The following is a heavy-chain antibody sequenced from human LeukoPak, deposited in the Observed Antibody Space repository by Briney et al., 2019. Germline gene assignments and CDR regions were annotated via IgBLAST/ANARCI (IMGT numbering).Heavy chain of an antibody. Sequence: LPGGSLRLSCAASGFTFSSYWMSWVRQAPGKGLEWVANIKQDGSEKFYVDSVKGRFTISRDNAKNSLYLQMNSLRAEDTAVYYCARVSRYYDILTGYYYYYGMDVWGQGTTVTVSS. CDR2: IKQDGSEK. CDR3: ARVSRYYDILTGYYYYYGMDV. J-gene: IGHJ6*02. D-gene: IGHD3-9*01. V-gene: IGHV3-7*01. CDR1: GFTFSSYW.